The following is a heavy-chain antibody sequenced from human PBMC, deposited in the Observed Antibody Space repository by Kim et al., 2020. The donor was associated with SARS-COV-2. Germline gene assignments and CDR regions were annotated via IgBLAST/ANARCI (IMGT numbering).Heavy chain of an antibody. J-gene: IGHJ6*02. V-gene: IGHV1-2*02. CDR1: GYTFTGYY. CDR3: ARVPGDTLYYYYGMDV. Sequence: ASVKVSCKASGYTFTGYYMHWVRQAPGQGLEWMGWINPNSGGTNYAQKFQGRVTMTRDTSISTAYMELSRLRSDDTAVYYCARVPGDTLYYYYGMDVWGQGTTVTVSS. CDR2: INPNSGGT. D-gene: IGHD4-17*01.